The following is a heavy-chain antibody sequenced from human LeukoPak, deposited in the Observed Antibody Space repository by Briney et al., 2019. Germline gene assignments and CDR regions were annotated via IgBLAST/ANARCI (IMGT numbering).Heavy chain of an antibody. V-gene: IGHV5-51*01. J-gene: IGHJ4*02. CDR1: GYRFISYW. CDR2: IYPGDSDT. D-gene: IGHD1-26*01. Sequence: GESLKISCKGSGYRFISYWIAWVRHTPGKGLECMGIIYPGDSDTRYSPSFQGQVTISADESINTAYLQWSSLKASDTAVYYCGRQNGIVGAPIDYWGQGALVTVSS. CDR3: GRQNGIVGAPIDY.